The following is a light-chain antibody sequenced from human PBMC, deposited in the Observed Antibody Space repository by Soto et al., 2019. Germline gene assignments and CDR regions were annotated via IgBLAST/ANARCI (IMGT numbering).Light chain of an antibody. J-gene: IGLJ2*01. CDR1: RSDVGSYNL. CDR3: SSYAGSTAVVV. V-gene: IGLV2-23*02. CDR2: EVT. Sequence: QSALTQPASVSGSPGQSITNPCTGTRSDVGSYNLVSWYQQHPGQAPKLIIYEVTKRPSGVSFRLSGSKSGNTASLTISGLQAEDEADYYCSSYAGSTAVVVFGGGTKVTVL.